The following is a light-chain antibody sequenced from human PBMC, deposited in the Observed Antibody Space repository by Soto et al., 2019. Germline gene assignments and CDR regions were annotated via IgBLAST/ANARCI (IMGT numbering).Light chain of an antibody. CDR2: AAS. CDR3: QHSYSTPKRT. J-gene: IGKJ1*01. V-gene: IGKV1-39*01. Sequence: DIQMTQSPSSLSASVGDRVTITCRASQSISSYLNWYQQKPGKAPKLLIYAASSLQSGVPSRFSGSGSGTDFTLTISSLQPEDFATYYCQHSYSTPKRTFCQRTKV. CDR1: QSISSY.